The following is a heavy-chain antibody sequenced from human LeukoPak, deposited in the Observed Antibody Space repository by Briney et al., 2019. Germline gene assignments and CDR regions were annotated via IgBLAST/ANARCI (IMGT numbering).Heavy chain of an antibody. CDR3: ASLFGYSYGFFQSQDY. Sequence: PGGSLRLSCAASGFTFSSYGMHWVRQAPGKGLEWVAVIWYDGSNKYYADSVKGRFTISRDNSKNTLYLQMNSLRAEDTAVYYCASLFGYSYGFFQSQDYWGQGTLVTVSS. V-gene: IGHV3-33*01. CDR2: IWYDGSNK. D-gene: IGHD5-18*01. J-gene: IGHJ4*02. CDR1: GFTFSSYG.